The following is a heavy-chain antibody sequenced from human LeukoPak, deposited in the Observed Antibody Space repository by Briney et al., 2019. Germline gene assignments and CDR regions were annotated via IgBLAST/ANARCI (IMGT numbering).Heavy chain of an antibody. CDR3: AKDLNSGGGYRGYFDY. Sequence: GRSLRLSCAASGSTFDDYAMHWVRQAPGKGLEWVSGISWNSGSIGYADSVKGRFTISRDNAKNSLYLQMNSLRAEDTALYYCAKDLNSGGGYRGYFDYWGQGTLVTVSS. CDR2: ISWNSGSI. V-gene: IGHV3-9*01. D-gene: IGHD2-15*01. J-gene: IGHJ4*02. CDR1: GSTFDDYA.